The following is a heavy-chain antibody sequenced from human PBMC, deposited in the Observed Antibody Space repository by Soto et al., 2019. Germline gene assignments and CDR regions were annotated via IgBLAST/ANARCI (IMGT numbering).Heavy chain of an antibody. J-gene: IGHJ4*02. Sequence: QMEQSGAEVRKPGSSVKVSCKPSGGSLTSYPMAWVRQAPGQGFEWMGGIIPIHGTTEYAQKFQGRVTITAAESTNRATLELTGLTSEDTAVYYCVRGWGLVSWGQGTLVTVSS. CDR2: IIPIHGTT. V-gene: IGHV1-69*01. CDR1: GGSLTSYP. D-gene: IGHD3-16*01. CDR3: VRGWGLVS.